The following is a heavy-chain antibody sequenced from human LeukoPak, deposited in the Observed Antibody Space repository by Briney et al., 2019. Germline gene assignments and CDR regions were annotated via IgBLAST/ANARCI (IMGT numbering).Heavy chain of an antibody. CDR1: GFTVNRNY. V-gene: IGHV3-53*01. D-gene: IGHD3-10*01. Sequence: QPGGSLRLSCAASGFTVNRNYMSWLRRAPGKGLEWVSAIYSGGRTKYADPVKGQFTISRENSKNTLYLQMNSLRAEDTAVYYCARVYYYGSWFDPWGQGTLVTVSS. J-gene: IGHJ5*02. CDR3: ARVYYYGSWFDP. CDR2: IYSGGRT.